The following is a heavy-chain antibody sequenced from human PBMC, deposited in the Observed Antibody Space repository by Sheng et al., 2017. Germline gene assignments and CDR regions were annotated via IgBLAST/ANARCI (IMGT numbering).Heavy chain of an antibody. CDR3: YGSGVILVDP. CDR2: IYYSGST. J-gene: IGHJ5*02. D-gene: IGHD3-10*01. CDR1: GDSLSSSGYF. V-gene: IGHV4-39*07. Sequence: QLQLQESGPGLVKPSETLSLTCTVSGDSLSSSGYFWGWIRQPPGKGLEWIGSIYYSGSTYYNPSLKSRLIISVDTSKNQFYLKLSSVTAADTAVYYCYGSGVILVDPWAREPWSPSPQ.